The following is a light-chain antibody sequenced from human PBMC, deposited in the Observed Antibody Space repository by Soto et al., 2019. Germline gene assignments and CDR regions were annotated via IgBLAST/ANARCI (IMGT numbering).Light chain of an antibody. Sequence: DIVMTQSPDSLAVSLGERATINCKSSQSVLYSSNNKNYLAWYQQKPGQPPKLLIYWASTRQFGVPDRFSGSGSGTDFTLIISSLQAEDVGIYYCQQYYSPPVTFGGWTKVEIK. V-gene: IGKV4-1*01. CDR2: WAS. CDR1: QSVLYSSNNKNY. CDR3: QQYYSPPVT. J-gene: IGKJ4*01.